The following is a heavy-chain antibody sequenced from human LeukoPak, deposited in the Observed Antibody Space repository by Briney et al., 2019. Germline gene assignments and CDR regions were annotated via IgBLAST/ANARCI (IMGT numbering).Heavy chain of an antibody. J-gene: IGHJ4*02. Sequence: PSETLSLTCAVYGGSFSGYYWSWIRQPPEKGLEWIGEINHSGSTNYNPSLKSRVTISVDTSKNQFSLKLSSVTAADTAVYYCARGPSRIVATIDFDYWGRGTLVTVSS. D-gene: IGHD5-12*01. CDR3: ARGPSRIVATIDFDY. CDR2: INHSGST. V-gene: IGHV4-34*01. CDR1: GGSFSGYY.